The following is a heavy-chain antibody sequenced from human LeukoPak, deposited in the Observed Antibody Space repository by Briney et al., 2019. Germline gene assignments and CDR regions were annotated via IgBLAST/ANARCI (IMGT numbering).Heavy chain of an antibody. CDR3: AKEGYYDFWSAPRGNFWFDP. CDR1: GFMFSRLG. J-gene: IGHJ5*02. V-gene: IGHV3-33*06. Sequence: QPGRSLRLSCTASGFMFSRLGMQWVRQAPGEGLEWVAMIWHDGSVEEYADSVKGRFTISRDNSQNTLYLQMNSLRDDDTAVYYCAKEGYYDFWSAPRGNFWFDPWGQGTLVTVSS. CDR2: IWHDGSVE. D-gene: IGHD3-3*01.